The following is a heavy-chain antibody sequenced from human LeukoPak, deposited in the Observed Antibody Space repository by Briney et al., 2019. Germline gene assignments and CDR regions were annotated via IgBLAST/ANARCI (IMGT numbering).Heavy chain of an antibody. D-gene: IGHD2-15*01. J-gene: IGHJ4*02. V-gene: IGHV3-66*01. Sequence: GGSLRLSCAASGFTVSSNYMSWVRQAPGKGLEWVSVIYSGGSTYYADSVKGRFTISRDNSKNTLYLQMNSLRAEDTAVYYCARSVVEAAASLDYWGQGTLVTVSS. CDR2: IYSGGST. CDR1: GFTVSSNY. CDR3: ARSVVEAAASLDY.